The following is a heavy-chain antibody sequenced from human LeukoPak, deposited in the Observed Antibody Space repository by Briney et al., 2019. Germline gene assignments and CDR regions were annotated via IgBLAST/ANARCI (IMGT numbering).Heavy chain of an antibody. D-gene: IGHD3-10*01. Sequence: GGSLRLSCTASGFTFSSYPMHWVRQPPGKGRDGVEFIGYDGVNKFYTDSVKGRFTNSRDDSKSTLYLQMDSLRAEDTAVYYCARDFLRGAPDYLDLWGQGTLVTVSS. CDR1: GFTFSSYP. CDR3: ARDFLRGAPDYLDL. J-gene: IGHJ4*02. V-gene: IGHV3-30*04. CDR2: IGYDGVNK.